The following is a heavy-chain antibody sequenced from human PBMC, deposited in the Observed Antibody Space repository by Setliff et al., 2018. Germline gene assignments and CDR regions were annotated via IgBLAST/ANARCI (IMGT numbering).Heavy chain of an antibody. CDR1: GGSISSSSYY. Sequence: SETLSLTCTVSGGSISSSSYYWGWIRQPPGKGLEWIGSIYYNGSTYYNPSLKSRVTISVDTSKNQFSLKLSSVTAADTAVYYCATDSSDYDFWSGYSRPFGYWGQGTLVTVSS. J-gene: IGHJ4*02. CDR2: IYYNGST. V-gene: IGHV4-39*01. D-gene: IGHD3-3*01. CDR3: ATDSSDYDFWSGYSRPFGY.